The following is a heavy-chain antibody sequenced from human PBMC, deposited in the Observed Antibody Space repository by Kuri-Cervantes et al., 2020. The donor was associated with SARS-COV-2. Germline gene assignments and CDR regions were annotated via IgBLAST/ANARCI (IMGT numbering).Heavy chain of an antibody. CDR1: GFTFSSYS. CDR2: ISSSSSYI. D-gene: IGHD4-11*01. J-gene: IGHJ4*02. V-gene: IGHV3-21*01. Sequence: GESLKISCAASGFTFSSYSMNWVRQAPGKGLEWVSSISSSSSYIYHADSVKGRFTISRDNAKNSLYLQMNSLRAEDTAVYYCARDMGDVDYSNPPRVFDYWAREPWSPSPQ. CDR3: ARDMGDVDYSNPPRVFDY.